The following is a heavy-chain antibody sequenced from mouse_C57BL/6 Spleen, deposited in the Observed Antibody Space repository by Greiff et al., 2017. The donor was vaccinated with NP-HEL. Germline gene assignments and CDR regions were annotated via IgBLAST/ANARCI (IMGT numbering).Heavy chain of an antibody. CDR2: INPGSGGT. CDR3: ARFEYYGSSFDY. V-gene: IGHV1-54*01. CDR1: GYAFTNYL. D-gene: IGHD1-1*01. Sequence: QVQLQQSGAELVRPGTSVKVSCKASGYAFTNYLIEWVKQRPGQGLEWIGVINPGSGGTNYNEKFKGKATLTADKSSSTAYMQLSSLTSEDSAGYFCARFEYYGSSFDYWGQGTTLTVSS. J-gene: IGHJ2*01.